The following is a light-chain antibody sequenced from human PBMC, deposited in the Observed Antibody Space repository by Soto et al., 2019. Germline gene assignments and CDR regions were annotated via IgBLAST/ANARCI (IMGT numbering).Light chain of an antibody. CDR2: EVS. J-gene: IGLJ1*01. CDR1: SSDVGGYDY. Sequence: QSALTQPVSVSGSPGQSITISCTGTSSDVGGYDYVSWYQLHPGKAPKLMIFEVSNRPSGVSYRFSGSKSGNTASLTISGLQAEDQADYFCSSSSISTAYLFGTGTKVTVL. V-gene: IGLV2-14*01. CDR3: SSSSISTAYL.